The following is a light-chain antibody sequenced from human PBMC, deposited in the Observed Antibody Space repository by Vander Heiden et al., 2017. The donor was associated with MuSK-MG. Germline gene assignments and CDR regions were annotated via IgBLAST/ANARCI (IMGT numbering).Light chain of an antibody. V-gene: IGKV3-20*01. Sequence: EIVLTQSPGTLSLSPGERATLSCRASQSVTSNYLVWYQQKPGQTPRLLIYDVSTRATGIPDRFSGSGSGTDFTLTISRLEPEDSAVYYCQQYGTPYTFGQGTKLEIK. J-gene: IGKJ2*01. CDR1: QSVTSNY. CDR2: DVS. CDR3: QQYGTPYT.